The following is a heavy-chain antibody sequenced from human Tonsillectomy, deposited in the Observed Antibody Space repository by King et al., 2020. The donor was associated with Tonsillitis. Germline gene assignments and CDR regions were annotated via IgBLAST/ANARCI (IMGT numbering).Heavy chain of an antibody. Sequence: VQLVESGGGVVQPGGSLRLSCAASGFTFSIYGMHWVRQAPGKGLEWVAVISYDGSNNYYADSVKGRFTISRDNSKNTLYLQMNSLRAEDTAGYYCAKNDDDGDPRRYYSYGLDVWGQGTTVTVSS. D-gene: IGHD4-17*01. J-gene: IGHJ6*02. CDR2: ISYDGSNN. V-gene: IGHV3-30*18. CDR1: GFTFSIYG. CDR3: AKNDDDGDPRRYYSYGLDV.